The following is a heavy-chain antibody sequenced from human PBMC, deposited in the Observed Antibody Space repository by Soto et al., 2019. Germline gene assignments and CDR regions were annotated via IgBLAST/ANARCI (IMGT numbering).Heavy chain of an antibody. Sequence: SETMCLTCTVAGGTISSYYWIWIRQPPGKGLEWIGYIYYSGSTNYNPSLKSRVTISVDTSKNQFSLKLSSVTAADTAVYYCASLLYGSGSYYGTFDYWGQGTLVTVSS. CDR3: ASLLYGSGSYYGTFDY. J-gene: IGHJ4*02. V-gene: IGHV4-59*01. D-gene: IGHD3-10*01. CDR2: IYYSGST. CDR1: GGTISSYY.